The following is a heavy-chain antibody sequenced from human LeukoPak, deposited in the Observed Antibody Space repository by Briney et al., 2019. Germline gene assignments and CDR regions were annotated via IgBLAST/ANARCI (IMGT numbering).Heavy chain of an antibody. V-gene: IGHV4-34*01. D-gene: IGHD3-9*01. J-gene: IGHJ4*02. CDR2: INHSGST. Sequence: SETLSLTCAVYGGSFSGYYWSWIRQPPGQGLEWMGEINHSGSTNYHPSLKSRVTISVDTSKNQFSLKLSSVTAADTAVYYCARVRRYFDWLSGPFDYWGQGTLVTVSS. CDR1: GGSFSGYY. CDR3: ARVRRYFDWLSGPFDY.